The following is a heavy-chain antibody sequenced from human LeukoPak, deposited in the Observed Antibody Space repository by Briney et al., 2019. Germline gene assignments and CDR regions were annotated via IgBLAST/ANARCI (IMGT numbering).Heavy chain of an antibody. J-gene: IGHJ4*02. CDR2: IYPGDSDT. D-gene: IGHD6-19*01. CDR3: ARLQYGSGWAYSALYYFDY. V-gene: IGHV5-51*01. CDR1: GYSFTSYW. Sequence: GESLKISCKGSGYSFTSYWIGWVRQMPGKGLEWMGIIYPGDSDTRYSPSFQGQVTISADKSISTAYLQWSSLKASDTAMYYCARLQYGSGWAYSALYYFDYWGQGTLVTVSS.